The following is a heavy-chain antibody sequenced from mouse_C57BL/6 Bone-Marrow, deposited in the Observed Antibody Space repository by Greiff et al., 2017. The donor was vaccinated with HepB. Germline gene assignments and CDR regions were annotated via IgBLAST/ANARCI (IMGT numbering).Heavy chain of an antibody. D-gene: IGHD2-5*01. J-gene: IGHJ1*03. Sequence: QVQLKQSGAELARPGASVKLSCKASGYTFTSYGISWVKQRTGQGLEWIGEIYPRSGNTYYNEKFKGKATLTADKSSSTAYMELRSLTSEDSAVYFCARHYSNYEGYFDVWGTGTTVTVSS. V-gene: IGHV1-81*01. CDR3: ARHYSNYEGYFDV. CDR2: IYPRSGNT. CDR1: GYTFTSYG.